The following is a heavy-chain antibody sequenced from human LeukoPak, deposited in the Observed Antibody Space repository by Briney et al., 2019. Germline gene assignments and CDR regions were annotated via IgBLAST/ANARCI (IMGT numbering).Heavy chain of an antibody. CDR3: ARRTYFYDSSGYYFDY. CDR1: GGSISSYY. J-gene: IGHJ4*02. CDR2: IYYSGST. Sequence: PSETLSLACTVSGGSISSYYWSWIRQPPGKGLECIGYIYYSGSTNYNPSLKSRVTISVDTSKNQFSLKLSSVTAADTADYYCARRTYFYDSSGYYFDYWGQGTLVTVSS. V-gene: IGHV4-59*01. D-gene: IGHD3-22*01.